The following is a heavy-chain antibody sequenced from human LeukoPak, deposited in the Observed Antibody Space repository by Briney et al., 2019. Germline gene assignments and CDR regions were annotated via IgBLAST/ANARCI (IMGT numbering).Heavy chain of an antibody. J-gene: IGHJ4*02. D-gene: IGHD2-15*01. Sequence: GGSLRLSCAASGFTFSTYGMHWVRQAPGKGLEWVAVIWNDASHDNYADSVRGRFTISRDNSKNTLSLQMNSLRAEDTAVYYCARDLCSGGRCRYAEYWGQGALVIVSS. CDR1: GFTFSTYG. CDR2: IWNDASHD. CDR3: ARDLCSGGRCRYAEY. V-gene: IGHV3-33*01.